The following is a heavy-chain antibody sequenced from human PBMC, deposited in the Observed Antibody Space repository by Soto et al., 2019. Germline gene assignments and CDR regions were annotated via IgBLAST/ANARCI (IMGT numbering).Heavy chain of an antibody. CDR1: GFIFSGSA. CDR3: TRFAEMDIRGLDS. V-gene: IGHV3-73*02. CDR2: IRSKANNYAT. J-gene: IGHJ4*02. D-gene: IGHD3-10*01. Sequence: DVQLVESGGGLVQPGGSLKLSCAASGFIFSGSAVHWVRQASGKGLEWVGRIRSKANNYATAYAASVRGRFTISRDDSRNTAYLQMNSQITEDTAVYYSTRFAEMDIRGLDSWGQGSLVTVSS.